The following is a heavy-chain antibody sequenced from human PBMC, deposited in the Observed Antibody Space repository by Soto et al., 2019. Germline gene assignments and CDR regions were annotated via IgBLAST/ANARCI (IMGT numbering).Heavy chain of an antibody. Sequence: SETLSLTCNVSGGPIKTGDYYWNWIRQPPGKGLEWIGYVFYSGATNYSPSLKSRAAISMDTSRNQFSLSLTSVTAADTAVYYCARAGFSYGHLLFWGQGIRVTVSS. D-gene: IGHD3-10*01. J-gene: IGHJ4*02. CDR3: ARAGFSYGHLLF. CDR2: VFYSGAT. CDR1: GGPIKTGDYY. V-gene: IGHV4-30-4*01.